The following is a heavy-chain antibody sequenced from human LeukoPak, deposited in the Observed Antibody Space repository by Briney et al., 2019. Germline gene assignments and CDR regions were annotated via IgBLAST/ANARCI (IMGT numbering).Heavy chain of an antibody. CDR3: AKGGTLWPLDY. D-gene: IGHD2/OR15-2a*01. V-gene: IGHV3-23*01. CDR1: GFTFSSYA. Sequence: PGGLRLSCAASGFTFSSYAMGWVRQAPGKGLEWVSAISGSGGSTYYADSVKGRFTISRDNSKNTLYLQMNSLRAEDTAVYYCAKGGTLWPLDYWGQGTLVTVSS. CDR2: ISGSGGST. J-gene: IGHJ4*02.